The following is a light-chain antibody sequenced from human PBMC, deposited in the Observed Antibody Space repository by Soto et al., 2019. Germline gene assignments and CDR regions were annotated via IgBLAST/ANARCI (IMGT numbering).Light chain of an antibody. CDR1: QRVSSTY. V-gene: IGKV3-20*01. Sequence: EIVLTQSPGTLSLFPGERATLSCRASQRVSSTYFAWYRHKPGHPPRFLIYGASKGAIGVRDRVSGSGSGQDLTLTIKRLGSIGFAVYYCQDYASSPTGFTLGLGTTVDIK. CDR3: QDYASSPTGFT. J-gene: IGKJ3*01. CDR2: GAS.